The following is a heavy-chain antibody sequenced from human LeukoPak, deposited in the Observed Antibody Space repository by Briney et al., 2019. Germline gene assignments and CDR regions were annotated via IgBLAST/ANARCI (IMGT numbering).Heavy chain of an antibody. Sequence: SETLSLTCTVSGGSISSSSYYWGWIRQSPGKGLEWIVSIYYSGSTYYNPSLKSRVTISVDTSKNQFSLKLSSVTAADTAVYYCARPYSGSYGYYFDYWGQGTLVTVSS. D-gene: IGHD1-26*01. CDR1: GGSISSSSYY. V-gene: IGHV4-39*01. J-gene: IGHJ4*02. CDR3: ARPYSGSYGYYFDY. CDR2: IYYSGST.